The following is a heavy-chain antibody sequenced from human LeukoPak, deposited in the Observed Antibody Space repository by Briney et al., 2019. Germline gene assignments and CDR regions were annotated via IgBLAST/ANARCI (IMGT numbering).Heavy chain of an antibody. J-gene: IGHJ4*02. CDR2: IYTSGST. V-gene: IGHV4-61*02. CDR3: ARDSALLRRPFDY. Sequence: SQTLSLTCTVSGGSISSGSYYWSWIRQPAGKGLEWIGRIYTSGSTNYNPSLKSRVTMSVDTSKNQFSLKLSSVTAADTAVYYCARDSALLRRPFDYWGQGTLVTVSS. CDR1: GGSISSGSYY. D-gene: IGHD2-15*01.